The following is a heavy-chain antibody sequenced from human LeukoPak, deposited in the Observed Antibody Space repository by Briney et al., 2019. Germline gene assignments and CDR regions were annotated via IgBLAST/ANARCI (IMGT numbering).Heavy chain of an antibody. CDR3: ASGTYYYDSSGYPFDY. CDR1: GFTVSSNY. V-gene: IGHV3-53*01. D-gene: IGHD3-22*01. Sequence: GGSLRLSCAASGFTVSSNYMSWVRQAPGEGLEWVSVFYSGGSTYYADSVKGRFTISRDNSKNTLYLQMNSLRAEDTAVYYCASGTYYYDSSGYPFDYWGQGTLVTVSS. CDR2: FYSGGST. J-gene: IGHJ4*02.